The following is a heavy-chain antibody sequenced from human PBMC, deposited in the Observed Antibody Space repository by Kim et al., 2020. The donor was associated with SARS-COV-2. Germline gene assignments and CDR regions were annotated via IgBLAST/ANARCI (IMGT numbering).Heavy chain of an antibody. CDR2: ISYDGSNK. CDR1: GFTFSSYA. J-gene: IGHJ6*02. Sequence: GGSLRLSCAASGFTFSSYAMHWVRQAPGKGLEWVAVISYDGSNKYYADSVKGRFTISRDNSKNTLYLQMNSLRAEDTAVYYCARAGGRYCSGGSCYTYYYYYGMDVWGQGTTVTVSS. V-gene: IGHV3-30*04. D-gene: IGHD2-15*01. CDR3: ARAGGRYCSGGSCYTYYYYYGMDV.